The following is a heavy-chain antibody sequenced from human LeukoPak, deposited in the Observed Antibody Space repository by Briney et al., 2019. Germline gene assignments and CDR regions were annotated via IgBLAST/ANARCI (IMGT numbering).Heavy chain of an antibody. CDR2: IWYDGSNK. Sequence: GSLRLSCAASRFTFSIYGMHWVRQAPGKGLEWVAVIWYDGSNKYYADSVKGRFTISRDNSKNTLYLQMNSLRAEDTAVYFCAKDRGSSGNYRHFDYWGQGTLVTVSS. CDR1: RFTFSIYG. J-gene: IGHJ4*02. V-gene: IGHV3-33*06. D-gene: IGHD6-19*01. CDR3: AKDRGSSGNYRHFDY.